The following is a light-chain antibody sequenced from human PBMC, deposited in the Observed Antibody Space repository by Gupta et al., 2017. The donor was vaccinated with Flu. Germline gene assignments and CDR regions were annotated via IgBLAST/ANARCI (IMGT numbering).Light chain of an antibody. Sequence: SVLTQPPSASGTPGQRVPVSCSGSRSTLGSNNVYWYRRHPATAPNILILSNNQRPSGVPDRFFGSKSGTSAALPTSGRRAEEEADDYCAEADDSSSAFVFGGGTKLTVL. CDR2: SNN. V-gene: IGLV1-47*02. CDR3: AEADDSSSAFV. CDR1: RSTLGSNN. J-gene: IGLJ2*01.